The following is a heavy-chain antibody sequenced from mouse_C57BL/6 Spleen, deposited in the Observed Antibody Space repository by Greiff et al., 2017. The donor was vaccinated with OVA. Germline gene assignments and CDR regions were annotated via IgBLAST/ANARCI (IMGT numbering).Heavy chain of an antibody. CDR3: ARNYGSSYEAWFAY. D-gene: IGHD1-1*01. CDR1: GYTFTSYW. Sequence: VQLQQPGAELVRPGTSVKLSCKASGYTFTSYWMHWVKQRPGQGLEWIGVIDPSDSYTNYNQKFTGKATLTVDKPSSTAYMQLSSLTSEDSAVYYCARNYGSSYEAWFAYWGQGTLVTVSA. CDR2: IDPSDSYT. J-gene: IGHJ3*01. V-gene: IGHV1-59*01.